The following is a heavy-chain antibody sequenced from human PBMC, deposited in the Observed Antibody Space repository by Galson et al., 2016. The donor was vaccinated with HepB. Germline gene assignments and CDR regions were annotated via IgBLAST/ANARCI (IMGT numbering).Heavy chain of an antibody. J-gene: IGHJ6*02. Sequence: SVKVSCKASAYTFTSSYMHWVRQAPGQGLEWMGVINPSGGTTVYAQNFQGRIPMTRDTSTSTVYMELSSLRSEDTAVYYCARKRAGGMDVWGQGTTVTVSS. CDR3: ARKRAGGMDV. V-gene: IGHV1-46*01. CDR2: INPSGGTT. CDR1: AYTFTSSY.